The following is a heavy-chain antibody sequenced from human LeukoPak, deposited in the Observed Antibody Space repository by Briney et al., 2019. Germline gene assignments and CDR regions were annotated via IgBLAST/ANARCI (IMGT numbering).Heavy chain of an antibody. CDR3: AREAILGSYNWFDP. CDR1: GGSISSGGYY. J-gene: IGHJ5*02. CDR2: INHSGST. D-gene: IGHD3-3*01. V-gene: IGHV4-39*07. Sequence: SETLSLTCTVSGGSISSGGYYWSWIRQPPGKGLEWIGEINHSGSTNYNPSLKSRVTISVDTSKYQFSLKLSSVTAADTAVYYCAREAILGSYNWFDPWGQGTLVTVSS.